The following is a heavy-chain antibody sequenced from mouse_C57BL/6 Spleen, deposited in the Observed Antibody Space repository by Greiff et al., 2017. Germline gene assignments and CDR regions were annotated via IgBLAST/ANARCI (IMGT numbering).Heavy chain of an antibody. CDR3: TWFYYDYDGYFDV. J-gene: IGHJ1*03. D-gene: IGHD2-4*01. CDR2: IRNKANNHAS. V-gene: IGHV6-6*01. Sequence: EVKVEESGGGLVQPGGSMKLSCAASGFTFSDAWMDWVRQSPEKGLEWVAEIRNKANNHASYYAESVKGRFTVSRDDSKSSVYLQLNSLRAEDTGSDYCTWFYYDYDGYFDVWGTGTTVTVSS. CDR1: GFTFSDAW.